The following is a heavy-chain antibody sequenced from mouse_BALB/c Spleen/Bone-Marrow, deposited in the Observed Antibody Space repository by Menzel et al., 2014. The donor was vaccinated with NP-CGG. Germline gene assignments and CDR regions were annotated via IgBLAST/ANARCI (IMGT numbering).Heavy chain of an antibody. CDR2: INPSTGYT. Sequence: VQLQQSGAELAKPGASVKMSCKASGYTFTSYWMHWVKQRPGQGLEWIGYINPSTGYTEYNQKFKDKATLTADKSSSTAYMQLSSLTSEDSAVYYCARSRTGTYFDYWGQGTTPTVSS. D-gene: IGHD4-1*01. V-gene: IGHV1-7*01. CDR1: GYTFTSYW. J-gene: IGHJ2*01. CDR3: ARSRTGTYFDY.